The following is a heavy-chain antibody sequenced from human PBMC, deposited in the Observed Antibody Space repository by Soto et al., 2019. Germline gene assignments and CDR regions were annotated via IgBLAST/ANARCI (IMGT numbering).Heavy chain of an antibody. J-gene: IGHJ6*03. Sequence: SETLSLTCTVSGGSISSYYWGWIRQPPGKGLEWIGSIYYSGSTYYNPSLKSRVTISVDTSKNQFSLKLSSVTAADTAVYYCARQQPYYDFWSGAYYYYYMDVWGKGTTVTVSS. CDR3: ARQQPYYDFWSGAYYYYYMDV. CDR1: GGSISSYY. CDR2: IYYSGST. V-gene: IGHV4-39*01. D-gene: IGHD3-3*01.